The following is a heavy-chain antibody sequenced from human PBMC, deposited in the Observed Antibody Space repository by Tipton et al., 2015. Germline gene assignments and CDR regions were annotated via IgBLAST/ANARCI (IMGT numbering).Heavy chain of an antibody. Sequence: TLSLTCTVSGGSISDYYWNWIRQPPGKGLEWIGYIDHSGSTNYKSSLKSRVTISLDTSKSQFSLKVTSVTAADTAVYYCARHGYYYDGSGYPGWFDPWGQGTLVTVSS. J-gene: IGHJ5*02. CDR1: GGSISDYY. CDR2: IDHSGST. CDR3: ARHGYYYDGSGYPGWFDP. D-gene: IGHD3-22*01. V-gene: IGHV4-59*08.